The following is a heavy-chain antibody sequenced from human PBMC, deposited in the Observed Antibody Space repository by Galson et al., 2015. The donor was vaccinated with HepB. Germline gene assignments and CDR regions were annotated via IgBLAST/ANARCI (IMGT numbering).Heavy chain of an antibody. V-gene: IGHV1-18*01. J-gene: IGHJ4*02. CDR3: AFLSGTDGLGEYYFDY. Sequence: SVKVSCKASGYTFTSYGISWVRQAPGQGLEWMGWISAYNGNTNYAQKLQGRVTMTTDTSTSTAYMELRSLRSDDTAVYYCAFLSGTDGLGEYYFDYWGQGTLVTVSS. CDR2: ISAYNGNT. D-gene: IGHD3-16*01. CDR1: GYTFTSYG.